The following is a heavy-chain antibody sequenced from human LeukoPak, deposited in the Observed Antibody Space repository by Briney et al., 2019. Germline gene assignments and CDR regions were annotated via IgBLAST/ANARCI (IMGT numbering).Heavy chain of an antibody. J-gene: IGHJ6*03. CDR3: ASARVVAYYHMDV. V-gene: IGHV4-59*01. CDR2: IYYSGST. CDR1: GGSISTYY. D-gene: IGHD3-22*01. Sequence: SETLSLTCTVSGGSISTYYWSWIRQPPGKGLEWIGYIYYSGSTNYNPSLKSRVTISIDTSKNQFSLKLSSVTAADTAVYYCASARVVAYYHMDVWGTGTTVTVSS.